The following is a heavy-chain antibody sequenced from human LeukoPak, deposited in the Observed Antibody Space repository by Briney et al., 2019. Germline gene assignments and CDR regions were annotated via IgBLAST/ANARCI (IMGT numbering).Heavy chain of an antibody. CDR2: ISGSGGTT. V-gene: IGHV3-23*01. CDR1: GFTFSSYA. D-gene: IGHD6-19*01. J-gene: IGHJ4*02. Sequence: PGGSLRLSCAASGFTFSSYAMTWVRQAPGKGLEWVSGISGSGGTTYYADSVKGRFTISRDNSKNTLYLQMNSLRAEDTVLYYCAKDHDYSSRPYYFDYWGQGTLVTVSS. CDR3: AKDHDYSSRPYYFDY.